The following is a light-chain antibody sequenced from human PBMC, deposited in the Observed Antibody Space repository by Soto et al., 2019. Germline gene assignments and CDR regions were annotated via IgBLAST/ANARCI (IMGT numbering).Light chain of an antibody. CDR2: GAS. CDR3: PQYGSSPPYT. V-gene: IGKV3-20*01. Sequence: EIVLTQSPGTLSLSPGERDTLSCRASQSVSSSYLAWYQQKPGQAPRLLIYGASSRATGIPDRFSGSGSGTDFTLTISRLEPEDFAVYYCPQYGSSPPYTFGQGTKLEIK. J-gene: IGKJ2*01. CDR1: QSVSSSY.